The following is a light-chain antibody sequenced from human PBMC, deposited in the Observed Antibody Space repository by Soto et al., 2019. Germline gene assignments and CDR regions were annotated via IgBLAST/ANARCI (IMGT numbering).Light chain of an antibody. V-gene: IGKV1-5*03. CDR1: QSISSW. J-gene: IGKJ1*01. CDR2: KAS. CDR3: HQYNTDSSWT. Sequence: TQSTSTLSASVGDRVTITCRASQSISSWLAWYQQKPGKAAKLLIYKASSLQSGVPSRFSGTGSGTEFTLAISSLLQADFAAYYCHQYNTDSSWTFGQGTKVDIK.